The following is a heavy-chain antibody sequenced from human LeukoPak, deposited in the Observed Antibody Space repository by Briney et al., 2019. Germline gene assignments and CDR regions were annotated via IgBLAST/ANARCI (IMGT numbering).Heavy chain of an antibody. D-gene: IGHD3-10*01. CDR1: EMSFSAYY. CDR2: INYGGST. CDR3: ARWVRTMVRGVIYAFDI. Sequence: SETLSLTCAVSEMSFSAYYWNWIRQSPGKGLEWIGEINYGGSTKYTPSLEGRGTILIDTSKNQFSLKLTSVTAADTAVYYCARWVRTMVRGVIYAFDIWGQGTMVTVSS. J-gene: IGHJ3*02. V-gene: IGHV4-34*01.